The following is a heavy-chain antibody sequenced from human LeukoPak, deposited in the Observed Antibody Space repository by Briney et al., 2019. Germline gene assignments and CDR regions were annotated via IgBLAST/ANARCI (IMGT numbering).Heavy chain of an antibody. CDR3: ASRIVGTPDYFDY. J-gene: IGHJ4*02. V-gene: IGHV3-7*01. Sequence: GGSLRLSCAASRFTFSNYWMTWVRQAPGKGLEWVANIQQDGNEKYYVDSVKGRFTISRDNAKNSLYLQMNSLRVEDTAVYYCASRIVGTPDYFDYWGQGTLVTVSS. CDR1: RFTFSNYW. D-gene: IGHD1-26*01. CDR2: IQQDGNEK.